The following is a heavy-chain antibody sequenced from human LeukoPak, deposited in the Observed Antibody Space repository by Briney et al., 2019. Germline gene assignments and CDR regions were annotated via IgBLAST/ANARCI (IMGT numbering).Heavy chain of an antibody. D-gene: IGHD3-22*01. Sequence: GGSLRLSCAASGFTFSNYWMHWVRQAPGKGLVWVTRINSDGINTSYADSVKGRFTISRDNAKNTLNLQMNSLRAEDTAVYYCARDLGQYYDTSDNWFDPWGEGTRVTVSS. CDR1: GFTFSNYW. CDR2: INSDGINT. V-gene: IGHV3-74*01. CDR3: ARDLGQYYDTSDNWFDP. J-gene: IGHJ5*02.